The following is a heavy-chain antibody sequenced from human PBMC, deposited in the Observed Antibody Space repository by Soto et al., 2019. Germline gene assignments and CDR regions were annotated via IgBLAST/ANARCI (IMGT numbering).Heavy chain of an antibody. D-gene: IGHD3-10*01. CDR3: ARDPLLWFGELLSRFDP. V-gene: IGHV1-18*01. CDR1: GYTFTSYG. J-gene: IGHJ5*02. CDR2: ISAYNGNT. Sequence: ASVKVSCKASGYTFTSYGISWVRQAPGQGLEWMGWISAYNGNTNYAQKLQGRVTMTTDTSTSTAYMELRSLRSDDTAVYYCARDPLLWFGELLSRFDPWGQGTLVTVS.